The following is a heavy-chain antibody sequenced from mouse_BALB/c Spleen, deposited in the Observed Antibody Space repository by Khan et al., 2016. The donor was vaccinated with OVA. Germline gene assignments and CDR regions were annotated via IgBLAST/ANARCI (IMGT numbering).Heavy chain of an antibody. V-gene: IGHV1S81*02. CDR1: GYTFTSYW. Sequence: QMQLKQSGAELVKPGASVKLSCKASGYTFTSYWMHWVKQRPGQGLEWIGEINPSNGRTNYNEKFKNKATLTVDKSSSTAYMQLSSLTSEDSAVYYCTTSNWAFYAMDYWGQGTSVTVSS. CDR2: INPSNGRT. CDR3: TTSNWAFYAMDY. D-gene: IGHD4-1*01. J-gene: IGHJ4*01.